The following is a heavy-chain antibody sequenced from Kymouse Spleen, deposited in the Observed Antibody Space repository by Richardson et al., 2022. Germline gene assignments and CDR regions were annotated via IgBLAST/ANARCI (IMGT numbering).Heavy chain of an antibody. CDR3: ARMVRGVIPSNWFDP. CDR1: GGSFSGYY. CDR2: INHSGST. Sequence: QVQLQQWGAGLLKPSETLSLTCAVYGGSFSGYYWSWIRQPPGKGLEWIGEINHSGSTNYNPSLKSRVTISVDTSKNQFSLKLSSVTAADTAVYYCARMVRGVIPSNWFDPWGQGTLVTVSS. J-gene: IGHJ5*02. V-gene: IGHV4-34*01. D-gene: IGHD3-10*01.